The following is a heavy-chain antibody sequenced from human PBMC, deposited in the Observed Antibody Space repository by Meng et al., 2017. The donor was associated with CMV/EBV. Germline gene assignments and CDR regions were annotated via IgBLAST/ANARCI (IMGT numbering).Heavy chain of an antibody. D-gene: IGHD2-2*01. CDR2: MNSNSGNT. J-gene: IGHJ5*02. CDR3: AREGISDQLLSENWFDP. CDR1: GYTFTSYD. Sequence: ASVKVSCKASGYTFTSYDINWVRQATGQGLEWMGWMNSNSGNTGYAQKFQGRVTITRNTSISTAYMELSSLRSEDTAVYYCAREGISDQLLSENWFDPWGQGTLVTVSS. V-gene: IGHV1-8*03.